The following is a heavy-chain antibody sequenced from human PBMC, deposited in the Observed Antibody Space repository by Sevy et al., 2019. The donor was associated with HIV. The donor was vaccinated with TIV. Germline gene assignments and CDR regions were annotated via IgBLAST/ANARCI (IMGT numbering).Heavy chain of an antibody. D-gene: IGHD2-8*01. CDR1: GFTFSKYS. V-gene: IGHV3-23*01. CDR3: AREGCTKPHDY. Sequence: GGSLRLSCAASGFTFSKYSMSWVRQPPGKGLEWVSTLSFGCGEMNYADSVKGRFTISRDNSKSSVYLQMNNLRPEDTAEYYCAREGCTKPHDYWGQGTLVTVSS. J-gene: IGHJ4*02. CDR2: LSFGCGEM.